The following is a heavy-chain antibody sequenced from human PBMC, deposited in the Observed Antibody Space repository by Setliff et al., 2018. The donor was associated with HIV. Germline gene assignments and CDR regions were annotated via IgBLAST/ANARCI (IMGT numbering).Heavy chain of an antibody. CDR2: INHSGTT. CDR3: ARQLVRRRVAFDI. V-gene: IGHV4-34*01. D-gene: IGHD6-13*01. Sequence: SETLSLTCAVYGGSFNGYSWSWIRQPPGKGLEWIGEINHSGTTNYTPSLKSRVTISVDTSKKQLSLKLTSVTAADTAVYYCARQLVRRRVAFDIWGQGTMVTVSS. CDR1: GGSFNGYS. J-gene: IGHJ3*02.